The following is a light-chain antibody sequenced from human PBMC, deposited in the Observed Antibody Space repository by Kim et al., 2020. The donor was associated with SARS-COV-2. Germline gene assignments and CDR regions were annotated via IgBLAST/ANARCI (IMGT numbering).Light chain of an antibody. J-gene: IGKJ4*01. V-gene: IGKV3-11*01. CDR1: QSVSSY. CDR2: DAS. CDR3: QQRSNWPGLT. Sequence: EIVLTQSPATLSLSPGERATLSCRASQSVSSYLAWYQQKPGQAPRLLIYDASNGATGIPARFSGSGSGTDFTLTISSLEPEDFAVYYCQQRSNWPGLTFGGGTKVDIK.